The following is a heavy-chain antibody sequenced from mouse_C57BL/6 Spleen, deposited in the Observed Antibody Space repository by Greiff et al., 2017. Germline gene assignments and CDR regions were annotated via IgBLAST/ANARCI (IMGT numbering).Heavy chain of an antibody. V-gene: IGHV6-3*01. J-gene: IGHJ3*01. D-gene: IGHD2-1*01. Sequence: EVKLEESGGGLVQPGGSMKLSCVASGFTFSNYWMNWVRQSPEKGLEWVAHIRLKSDNYATHYAESVKWRFTISRDEYKSSVYLQMNNLRSTDTGSFYCTGLPEGNSPAYWGQGTLVTVSA. CDR1: GFTFSNYW. CDR2: IRLKSDNYAT. CDR3: TGLPEGNSPAY.